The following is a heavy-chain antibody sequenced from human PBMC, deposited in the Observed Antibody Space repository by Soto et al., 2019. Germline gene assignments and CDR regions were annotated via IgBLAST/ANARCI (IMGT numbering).Heavy chain of an antibody. J-gene: IGHJ4*02. CDR1: GGSISSYY. V-gene: IGHV4-59*08. Sequence: QVHLQESGPGLVKPSETLSLTCTVSGGSISSYYWSWIRQPPGKGLEWIGYIYYRGRTNYNPSLNSRLTTSVDTSKYQFSLKLTSVPAADTAVYYCARPPTVTGYYFDYWGQGTLVTVSS. CDR2: IYYRGRT. D-gene: IGHD4-17*01. CDR3: ARPPTVTGYYFDY.